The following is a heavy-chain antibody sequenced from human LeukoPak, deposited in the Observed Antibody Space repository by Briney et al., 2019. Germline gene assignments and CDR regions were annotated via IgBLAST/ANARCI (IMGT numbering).Heavy chain of an antibody. CDR3: ARDTNAVAGTWDY. Sequence: GASVKVSCKASGYTFTGYYMHWVRQAPGQGLEWMGWINPNSGGTNYAQKFQGRVTMTRDTSISTAYMELSRLRSDDTAVYYCARDTNAVAGTWDYWGQGTLVTVSS. V-gene: IGHV1-2*02. J-gene: IGHJ4*02. D-gene: IGHD6-19*01. CDR1: GYTFTGYY. CDR2: INPNSGGT.